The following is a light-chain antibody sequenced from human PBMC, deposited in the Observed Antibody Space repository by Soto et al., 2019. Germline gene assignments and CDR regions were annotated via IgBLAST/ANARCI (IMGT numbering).Light chain of an antibody. CDR2: KAS. CDR3: QKYNSAPLT. CDR1: QTISSW. V-gene: IGKV1-5*03. Sequence: DIQMTQSPSTLSGSVGDRVTITCRASQTISSWLAWYQQKPGKAPKLLIYKASTLKSGVPSRFSGSGSGTEFTLTISSLQPEDFATYYCQKYNSAPLTFGGGTKVDIK. J-gene: IGKJ4*01.